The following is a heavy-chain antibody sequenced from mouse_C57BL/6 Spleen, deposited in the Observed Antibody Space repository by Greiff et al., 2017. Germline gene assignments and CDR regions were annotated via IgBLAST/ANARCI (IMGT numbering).Heavy chain of an antibody. D-gene: IGHD2-1*01. CDR2: IDPSDSYT. CDR1: GYTFTSYW. CDR3: ASRYGNYYLDY. Sequence: QVQLQQPGAELVKPGASVKLSCKASGYTFTSYWMQWVKQRPGQGLEWIGEIDPSDSYTNYNQKFKGKATLTVDTSSSTAYMQLSSLTSEDSAVYYCASRYGNYYLDYWGQGTTLTVSS. V-gene: IGHV1-50*01. J-gene: IGHJ2*01.